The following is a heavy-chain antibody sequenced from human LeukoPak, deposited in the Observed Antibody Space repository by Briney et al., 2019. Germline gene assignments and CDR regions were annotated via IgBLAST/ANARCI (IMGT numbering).Heavy chain of an antibody. D-gene: IGHD5-18*01. Sequence: PGGSLRLSCAAYGFTFSSYAMSWVRQAPGKGLEWVSAISGSGGSTYYADSVKGRFTISRDNSKNTLYLQMNSLRAEDTAVYYCAKRSFSYTAMVYYFDYWGQGTLVTVSS. CDR1: GFTFSSYA. CDR2: ISGSGGST. J-gene: IGHJ4*02. CDR3: AKRSFSYTAMVYYFDY. V-gene: IGHV3-23*01.